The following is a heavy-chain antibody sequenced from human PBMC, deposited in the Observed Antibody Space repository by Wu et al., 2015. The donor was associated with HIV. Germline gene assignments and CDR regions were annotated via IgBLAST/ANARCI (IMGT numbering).Heavy chain of an antibody. J-gene: IGHJ4*02. D-gene: IGHD1-14*01. CDR1: GYTFTGYY. Sequence: QVQLVQSGAEVKKPGASVKVSCKASGYTFTGYYMHWVRQAPGQGLEWMGWINPNSGGTNYAQKFQGRVTMTRDTSISTAYMELSRLRSDDTAVYYCARVWRLADGTYYFDYVGPGNXWSTVSS. CDR3: ARVWRLADGTYYFDY. CDR2: INPNSGGT. V-gene: IGHV1-2*02.